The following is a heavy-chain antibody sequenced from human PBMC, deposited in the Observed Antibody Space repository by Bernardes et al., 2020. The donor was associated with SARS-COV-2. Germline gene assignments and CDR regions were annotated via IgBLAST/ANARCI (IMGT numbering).Heavy chain of an antibody. D-gene: IGHD6-19*01. V-gene: IGHV4-34*01. CDR1: GESFTDYY. CDR3: AKGRGNRSSGWGRYYYAMDV. Sequence: SETLSLTCAVSGESFTDYYWSWIRQPPGKGLEWIGQINHSGSTNYNPSLKSRVTISVDTSKNQISLKVNSVTAADTAVYFCAKGRGNRSSGWGRYYYAMDVWGQGTTVTVS. J-gene: IGHJ6*02. CDR2: INHSGST.